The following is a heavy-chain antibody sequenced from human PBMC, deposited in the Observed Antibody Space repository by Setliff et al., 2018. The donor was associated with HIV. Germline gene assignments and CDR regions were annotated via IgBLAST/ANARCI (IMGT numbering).Heavy chain of an antibody. CDR2: IVVGSGNT. J-gene: IGHJ4*02. Sequence: VKVSCKASGFTFTSSAMQWVRQARGQRLEWIGWIVVGSGNTNYAQKFQERVTITRDMSTSTAYMELSSLRSEDAAVYYCAAGYYYDSSGYYQVFDYWGQGTLVTVSS. V-gene: IGHV1-58*02. CDR1: GFTFTSSA. D-gene: IGHD3-22*01. CDR3: AAGYYYDSSGYYQVFDY.